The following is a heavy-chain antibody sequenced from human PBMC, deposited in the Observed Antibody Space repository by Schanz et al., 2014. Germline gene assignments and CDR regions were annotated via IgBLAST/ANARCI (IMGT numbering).Heavy chain of an antibody. V-gene: IGHV3-53*01. D-gene: IGHD1-1*01. Sequence: EVQLVESGGGLIQPGGSLRLSCAASGFTVSDNYMTWVRQAPGKGLEWVSVIYSGGSTSYADSVKGRFTISRDNSKNTLYLQMNSLRDDDTAMYYCARRVPYSFGLDVWGQGATVTVSS. J-gene: IGHJ6*02. CDR2: IYSGGST. CDR3: ARRVPYSFGLDV. CDR1: GFTVSDNY.